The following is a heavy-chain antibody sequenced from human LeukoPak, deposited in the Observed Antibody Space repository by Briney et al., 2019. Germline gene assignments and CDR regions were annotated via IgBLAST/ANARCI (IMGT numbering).Heavy chain of an antibody. J-gene: IGHJ5*02. Sequence: GASVKVSCKASGYTFTSYYMHWVRQAPGQGLEWMGIISPSGGSTSYAQKFQGRVTMTRDMSTSTVYMELSSLRSEDTAVYYCARALGYCSSTSCYNDKPTNNWFDPWGQGTLVTVSS. V-gene: IGHV1-46*01. CDR3: ARALGYCSSTSCYNDKPTNNWFDP. CDR2: ISPSGGST. D-gene: IGHD2-2*02. CDR1: GYTFTSYY.